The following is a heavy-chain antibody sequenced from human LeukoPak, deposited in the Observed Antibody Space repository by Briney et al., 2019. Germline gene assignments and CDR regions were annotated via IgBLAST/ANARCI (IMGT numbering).Heavy chain of an antibody. D-gene: IGHD3-10*01. Sequence: GGSLRLSCAASGFTFSRYWLSWVRQAPGKGLEWVANMNQDGSAKYYVDSVKGRFTISRDNAKNTLYLQMNSLRAEDTAVYYCAGFRSGIGDDYWGQGTLVTVSS. J-gene: IGHJ4*02. CDR3: AGFRSGIGDDY. V-gene: IGHV3-7*01. CDR2: MNQDGSAK. CDR1: GFTFSRYW.